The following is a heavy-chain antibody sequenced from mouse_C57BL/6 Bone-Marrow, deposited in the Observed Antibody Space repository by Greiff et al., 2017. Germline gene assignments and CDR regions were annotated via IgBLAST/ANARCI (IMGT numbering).Heavy chain of an antibody. Sequence: VQLQQSGAELARPGASVKLSCKASGYTFTSYGISWVKQRTGQGLEWIGEIYPRSGNTYYNEKFKGKATLTGDKSSSTAYMELSSLTSEDSAVYDCAREGGNEDWYVDVWGRGTTVTVAS. CDR3: AREGGNEDWYVDV. D-gene: IGHD1-1*02. CDR2: IYPRSGNT. V-gene: IGHV1-81*01. J-gene: IGHJ1*03. CDR1: GYTFTSYG.